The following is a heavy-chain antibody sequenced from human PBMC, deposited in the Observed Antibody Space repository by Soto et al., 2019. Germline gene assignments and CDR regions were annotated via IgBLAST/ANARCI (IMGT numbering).Heavy chain of an antibody. Sequence: GGSLRLSCAASGFTFSDNYMSWIRQAPGKGLEWVSYISSSGSIIYYTDSVKGRFTISRDNAKNSLYLQMNSLRAEDTAVYYCARDLGYYESDGYFDYWGQGALVTVSS. CDR1: GFTFSDNY. V-gene: IGHV3-11*01. D-gene: IGHD3-22*01. J-gene: IGHJ4*02. CDR2: ISSSGSII. CDR3: ARDLGYYESDGYFDY.